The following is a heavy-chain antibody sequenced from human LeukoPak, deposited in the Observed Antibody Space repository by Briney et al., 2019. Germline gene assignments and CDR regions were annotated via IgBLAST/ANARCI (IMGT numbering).Heavy chain of an antibody. J-gene: IGHJ4*02. CDR3: ARTSPTSHFDF. V-gene: IGHV3-74*01. D-gene: IGHD3-16*01. CDR1: GFTFTTYW. Sequence: GGSLRLSCVASGFTFTTYWMHWVRQAPGKGLVWVSRINGDGSNSNYADSVKGRFTISRDDARNTLYLQMNGLRAEDTALYYCARTSPTSHFDFWGQGTLVTVSS. CDR2: INGDGSNS.